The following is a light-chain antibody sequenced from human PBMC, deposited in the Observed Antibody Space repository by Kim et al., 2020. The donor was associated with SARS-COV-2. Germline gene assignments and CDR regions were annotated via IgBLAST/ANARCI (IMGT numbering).Light chain of an antibody. Sequence: SYELTQPPSVSVSPGQTARITCSGDALPKQYAYWYQQKPGQAPVLVIYKDSERPSGIPERFSGSSSGTTVTLNISGVQAEDEADYYCQSADSSGTYPVFG. CDR2: KDS. V-gene: IGLV3-25*03. CDR3: QSADSSGTYPV. CDR1: ALPKQY. J-gene: IGLJ3*02.